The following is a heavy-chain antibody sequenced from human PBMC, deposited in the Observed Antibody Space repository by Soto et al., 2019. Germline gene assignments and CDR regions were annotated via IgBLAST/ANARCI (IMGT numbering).Heavy chain of an antibody. V-gene: IGHV1-24*01. D-gene: IGHD1-26*01. CDR1: GYTLTELS. Sequence: ASVKVSCKVSGYTLTELSMHWVRQAPGKGLEWRGCFDPEDGETIYAQKVQGRVTMTEDTSTDTAYMELSSRRSEDTAVYYCATQPSSGSYPFDYWGQGTLVTVSS. CDR3: ATQPSSGSYPFDY. CDR2: FDPEDGET. J-gene: IGHJ4*02.